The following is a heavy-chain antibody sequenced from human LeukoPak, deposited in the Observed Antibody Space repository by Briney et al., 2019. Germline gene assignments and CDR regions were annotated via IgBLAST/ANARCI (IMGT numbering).Heavy chain of an antibody. D-gene: IGHD1-7*01. J-gene: IGHJ4*02. V-gene: IGHV4-34*01. CDR1: GGSFSGYY. Sequence: SETLSLTCAVYGGSFSGYYWSWIRQPPGKGLEWIGEINHSGSTNYNPSLKSRVTISVDTFKNQFSLKLSSVTAADTAVYYCARASYNWNYRVDYWGQGTLVTVSS. CDR3: ARASYNWNYRVDY. CDR2: INHSGST.